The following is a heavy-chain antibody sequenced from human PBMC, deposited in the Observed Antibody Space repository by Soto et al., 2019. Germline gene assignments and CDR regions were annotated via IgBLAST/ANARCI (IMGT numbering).Heavy chain of an antibody. CDR1: GFTFSSYA. CDR3: ASPPMVVAAQGDP. Sequence: QVQLVESGGGVVQPGRSLRLSCAASGFTFSSYAMHWVRQAPGKGLEWVAVISYDGSNKYYADSVKGRFTISRDNSKNTLYLQMNSLRAEDTAVYYCASPPMVVAAQGDPWCQGTLVTVSS. D-gene: IGHD2-15*01. V-gene: IGHV3-30-3*01. J-gene: IGHJ5*02. CDR2: ISYDGSNK.